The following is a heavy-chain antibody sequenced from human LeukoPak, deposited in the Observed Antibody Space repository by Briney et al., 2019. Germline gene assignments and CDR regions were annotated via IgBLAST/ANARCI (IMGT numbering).Heavy chain of an antibody. CDR3: VVGGSPGY. J-gene: IGHJ4*02. CDR1: GLALSAYK. CDR2: ISTDGYTT. D-gene: IGHD2-15*01. V-gene: IGHV3-74*01. Sequence: GGSLRLSCAASGLALSAYKMHWVRHAPRKGLVWVSRISTDGYTTDYADFVQGRFTASRDNTKNTWSLEMNSLRAEDTAVYYCVVGGSPGYWGQGTLVTVSS.